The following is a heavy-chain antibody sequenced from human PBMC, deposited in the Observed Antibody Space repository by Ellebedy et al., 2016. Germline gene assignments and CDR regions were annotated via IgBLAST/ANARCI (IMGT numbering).Heavy chain of an antibody. V-gene: IGHV4-39*07. CDR1: GGSIISSSSY. CDR2: IYYGGST. D-gene: IGHD2-21*01. J-gene: IGHJ3*01. Sequence: SETLSLXXTVSGGSIISSSSYWGWIRQPPGKGLEWIGSIYYGGSTYYNPSLKSRVTMSVDMFKNQLSLKLSSVTAADTAVYYCARDRGEVVVSKTSADVFDVWGHGTTVTVSS. CDR3: ARDRGEVVVSKTSADVFDV.